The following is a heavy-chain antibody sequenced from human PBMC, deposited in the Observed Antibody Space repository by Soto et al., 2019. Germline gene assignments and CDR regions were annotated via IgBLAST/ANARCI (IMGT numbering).Heavy chain of an antibody. CDR1: GFSRITSGVG. J-gene: IGHJ4*02. D-gene: IGHD3-22*01. Sequence: QITLKESGPTLVKPTQTLTLTCTFSGFSRITSGVGVGWIRQPPGKALEWLALIYWDDDKLYSPSLKSRLTITKDTSKNRLVLTMTNMDPVDTATYYCAQQVTYYSDSSGYRIEYWFQGTLVTVSS. CDR2: IYWDDDK. CDR3: AQQVTYYSDSSGYRIEY. V-gene: IGHV2-5*02.